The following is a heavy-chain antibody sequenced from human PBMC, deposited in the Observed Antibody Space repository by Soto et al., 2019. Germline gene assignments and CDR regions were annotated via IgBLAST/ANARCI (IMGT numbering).Heavy chain of an antibody. Sequence: GASVKVSCKASGYSFSTYGISGVGQSPGQGLEWMAWISTSNGDTHYAQKVQDRVSMTTDRFTSTAYMELRSLRSDDTAIYYCARDSAAHGPVFDYWGQGTLVTVSS. CDR2: ISTSNGDT. D-gene: IGHD6-13*01. V-gene: IGHV1-18*04. CDR3: ARDSAAHGPVFDY. J-gene: IGHJ4*02. CDR1: GYSFSTYG.